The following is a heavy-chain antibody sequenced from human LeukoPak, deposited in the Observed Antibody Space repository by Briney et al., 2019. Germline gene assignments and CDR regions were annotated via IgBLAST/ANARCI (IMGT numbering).Heavy chain of an antibody. CDR2: ISGSGGST. CDR3: ARDIGVYFDY. D-gene: IGHD3-16*02. Sequence: GGSLGLSCAASGFTFSSYAMSWVRQAPGKGLEWVSDISGSGGSTYYADSVKGRFTISRDNSKNTLYLQMSSLRAEDTAVYYCARDIGVYFDYWGQGTLVTVSS. V-gene: IGHV3-23*01. CDR1: GFTFSSYA. J-gene: IGHJ4*02.